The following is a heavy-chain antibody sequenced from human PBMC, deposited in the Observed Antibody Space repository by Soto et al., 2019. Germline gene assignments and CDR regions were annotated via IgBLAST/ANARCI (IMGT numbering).Heavy chain of an antibody. CDR2: INPSGGST. CDR3: ARDLTGGYGVTSPDY. V-gene: IGHV1-46*01. CDR1: GYTFTSYY. Sequence: QVQLVQSGAEVKKPGASVKVSCKASGYTFTSYYMHWVRQAPGRGLEWMGIINPSGGSTSYAQKFQGRVTMTRDTSTSTVYMELSSLRSEDTAVYYCARDLTGGYGVTSPDYWGQGTLVTVSS. J-gene: IGHJ4*02. D-gene: IGHD4-17*01.